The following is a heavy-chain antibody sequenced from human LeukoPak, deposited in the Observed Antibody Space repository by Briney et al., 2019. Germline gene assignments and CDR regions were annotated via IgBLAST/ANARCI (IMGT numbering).Heavy chain of an antibody. CDR1: GFTFSSYG. V-gene: IGHV3-23*01. CDR3: AKEFRDYDYVWGSYLPFY. J-gene: IGHJ4*02. D-gene: IGHD3-16*02. Sequence: GGSLRLSCAASGFTFSSYGMSWVRQAPGKGLEWVSAISGSGGSTYYADSVKGRFTISRDNSKNTLYLQMNSLRAEDTAVYYCAKEFRDYDYVWGSYLPFYWGQGTLVTVSS. CDR2: ISGSGGST.